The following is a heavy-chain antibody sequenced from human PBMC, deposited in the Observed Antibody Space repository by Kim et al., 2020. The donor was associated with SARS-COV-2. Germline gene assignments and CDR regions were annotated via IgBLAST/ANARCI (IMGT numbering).Heavy chain of an antibody. Sequence: GGSLRLSCAASGFTFSSYDMHWVRQATGKGLEWVSAIGTAGDTYYPGSVKGRFTISRENAKNSLYLQMNSLRAGDTAVYCCARAQEVNYYDSSGYHWYFDLWGRGTLVTVSS. CDR1: GFTFSSYD. V-gene: IGHV3-13*01. D-gene: IGHD3-22*01. CDR3: ARAQEVNYYDSSGYHWYFDL. CDR2: IGTAGDT. J-gene: IGHJ2*01.